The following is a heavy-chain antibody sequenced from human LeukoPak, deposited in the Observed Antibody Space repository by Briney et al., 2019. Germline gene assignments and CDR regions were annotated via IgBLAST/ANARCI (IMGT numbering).Heavy chain of an antibody. D-gene: IGHD1-20*01. V-gene: IGHV4-61*08. J-gene: IGHJ4*02. CDR2: IYYSGST. CDR1: GGSISSGDYY. CDR3: ATLTGTTGLDY. Sequence: SETLSLTCTVSGGSISSGDYYWSWIRQPPGKGLEWIGYIYYSGSTNYNPSLKSRVTISVDTSKNQFSLKLSSVTAADTAVYYCATLTGTTGLDYWGQGTLVTVSS.